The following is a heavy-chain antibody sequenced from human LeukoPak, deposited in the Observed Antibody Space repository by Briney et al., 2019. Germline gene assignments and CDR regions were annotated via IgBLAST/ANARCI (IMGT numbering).Heavy chain of an antibody. V-gene: IGHV3-7*01. Sequence: GGSLRLSCAASGFTFSSYWMSWVRQAPGKGLEWVANIKQDGSEKYYVDSVKGRFTISRDNAKNSLYLQMNSLRAEDTAVYYCARDWSAAAGPFDYWGQGTLVTVSS. D-gene: IGHD6-13*01. CDR2: IKQDGSEK. CDR1: GFTFSSYW. CDR3: ARDWSAAAGPFDY. J-gene: IGHJ4*02.